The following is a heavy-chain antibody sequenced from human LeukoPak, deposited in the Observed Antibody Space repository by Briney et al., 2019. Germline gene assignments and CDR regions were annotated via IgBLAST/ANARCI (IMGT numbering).Heavy chain of an antibody. Sequence: NPSETLSLTCTVSGGSISSHYWSWIRQPPGKGLEWIGYIYYSGSTNYNPSLKSRVTISVDTSKNQFSLKLSSVTAADTAVYYCAKILYQRGSWFDPWGQGTLVTVSS. CDR2: IYYSGST. CDR3: AKILYQRGSWFDP. V-gene: IGHV4-59*11. CDR1: GGSISSHY. J-gene: IGHJ5*02. D-gene: IGHD2-2*01.